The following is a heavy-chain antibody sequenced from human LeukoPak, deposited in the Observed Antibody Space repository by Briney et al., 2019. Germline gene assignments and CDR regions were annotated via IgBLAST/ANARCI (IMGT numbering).Heavy chain of an antibody. V-gene: IGHV3-21*01. Sequence: PRGSLRLSCAASGFTFSSYSGIWVRQTPGKGLECVSSISSAGTYIYSADSVRGRFTISRDNAKNSLFLQMDSLRPDDTAVYYCASGCSYDSLRFWGQGTLVTVSS. J-gene: IGHJ4*02. CDR2: ISSAGTYI. CDR3: ASGCSYDSLRF. CDR1: GFTFSSYS. D-gene: IGHD3-22*01.